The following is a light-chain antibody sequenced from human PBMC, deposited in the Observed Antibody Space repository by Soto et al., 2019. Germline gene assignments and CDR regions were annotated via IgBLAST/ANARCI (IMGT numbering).Light chain of an antibody. J-gene: IGLJ1*01. V-gene: IGLV2-14*01. CDR3: SSYTSSSTYV. CDR1: SSDVGGYNY. CDR2: EVS. Sequence: QSALSQPASVSWSPGQSITISCTGTSSDVGGYNYVPWYQQHPGKAPKLMIYEVSNRPSGVSNRFSGSKSGNTASLTISGLQAEDEADYYCSSYTSSSTYVFGTGTKVTVL.